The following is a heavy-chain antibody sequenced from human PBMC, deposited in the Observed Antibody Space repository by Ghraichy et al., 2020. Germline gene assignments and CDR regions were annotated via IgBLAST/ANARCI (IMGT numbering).Heavy chain of an antibody. Sequence: SETLSLTCTVSGGSISSYYWSWIRQPPGKGLEWIGYIYYSGSTNYNPSLKSRVTISVDTSKNQFSLKLSSVTAADTAVYYCARGVDTAMVYYYYGMDVWGQGTTVTVSS. CDR3: ARGVDTAMVYYYYGMDV. CDR1: GGSISSYY. V-gene: IGHV4-59*01. J-gene: IGHJ6*02. CDR2: IYYSGST. D-gene: IGHD5-18*01.